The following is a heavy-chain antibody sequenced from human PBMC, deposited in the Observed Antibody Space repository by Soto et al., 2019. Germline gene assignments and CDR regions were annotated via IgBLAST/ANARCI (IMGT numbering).Heavy chain of an antibody. Sequence: ETLSLTCAVFGGSFSDSYWSWILHSPGKGLEWIGEISNSGRTYYNPSLKSRVTISGDTSKNQFSLEVRSVAAADTGTYYCARGRPAIATRWFDSWGQGILVTVSS. J-gene: IGHJ5*01. V-gene: IGHV4-34*01. CDR2: ISNSGRT. CDR1: GGSFSDSY. D-gene: IGHD1-1*01. CDR3: ARGRPAIATRWFDS.